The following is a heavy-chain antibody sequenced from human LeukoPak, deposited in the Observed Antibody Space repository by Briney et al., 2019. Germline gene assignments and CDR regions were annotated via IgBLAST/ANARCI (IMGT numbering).Heavy chain of an antibody. Sequence: GGSLRLSCAASGYAVSSNYMRWVRQAPGNGLEWVSGIYSGGNTYPKDSVKGRFIISRDTSKNTLYPQMNSLRDEDTAVYYCAREFPLSGYFDSWGQGTLVTVSS. V-gene: IGHV3-53*01. CDR2: IYSGGNT. CDR1: GYAVSSNY. J-gene: IGHJ4*02. D-gene: IGHD3-3*01. CDR3: AREFPLSGYFDS.